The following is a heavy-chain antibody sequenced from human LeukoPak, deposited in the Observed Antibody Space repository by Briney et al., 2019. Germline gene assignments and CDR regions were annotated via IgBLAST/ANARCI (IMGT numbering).Heavy chain of an antibody. CDR1: GGSISSSSYY. D-gene: IGHD1-26*01. J-gene: IGHJ4*02. Sequence: SETLSLTCTVSGGSISSSSYYWGWIRQPPGKGLEWIGSIYYTGSTYYNPSLKSRVTISVDTSKNQFSLKLSSVTAADTAVYYCARRVGATKDWGQGTLVTVSS. V-gene: IGHV4-39*07. CDR2: IYYTGST. CDR3: ARRVGATKD.